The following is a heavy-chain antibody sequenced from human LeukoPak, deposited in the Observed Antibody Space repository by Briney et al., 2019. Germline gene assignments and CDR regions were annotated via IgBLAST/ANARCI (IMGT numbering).Heavy chain of an antibody. CDR3: AKDCVLYSSSPIDY. D-gene: IGHD3-22*01. V-gene: IGHV3-23*01. J-gene: IGHJ4*02. CDR1: GFTFTNYA. CDR2: ISTGGERT. Sequence: GRSLRLSCAASGFTFTNYAMNWVRQAPGKGLEWVSSISTGGERTYYADSMKGRFTISRDNSNNTLYLQIHSLAAEDTAIYYCAKDCVLYSSSPIDYWGQGTLVTVSS.